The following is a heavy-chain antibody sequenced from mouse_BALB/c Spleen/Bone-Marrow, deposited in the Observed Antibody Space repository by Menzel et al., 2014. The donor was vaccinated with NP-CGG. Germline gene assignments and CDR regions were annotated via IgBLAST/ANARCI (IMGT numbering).Heavy chain of an antibody. CDR3: ARNAFYRGYAMDY. V-gene: IGHV5-12*02. CDR1: GFTFSDYY. J-gene: IGHJ4*01. CDR2: ISNGGGST. Sequence: EVQLQESGGGLVQPGGSLKLSCATSGFTFSDYYMYWVRQTPEKRLEWVAYISNGGGSTYYPDTVKGRFTISRDNAKNTLYLQMSRLKSEDTARYYCARNAFYRGYAMDYWGQGTSVTVSS. D-gene: IGHD2-12*01.